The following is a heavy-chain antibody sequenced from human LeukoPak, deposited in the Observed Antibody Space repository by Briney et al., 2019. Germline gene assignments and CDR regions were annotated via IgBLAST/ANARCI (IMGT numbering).Heavy chain of an antibody. CDR3: ATTGTTVTTGYYYMDV. D-gene: IGHD4-11*01. CDR1: GYPLTELS. J-gene: IGHJ6*03. CDR2: FDPEDGET. V-gene: IGHV1-24*01. Sequence: GASVKVSCKVSGYPLTELSMHWVRQAPGKGLEWMGGFDPEDGETIYAQKFQGRVTMTEDTSTDTAYMELSSLRSEDTAVYYCATTGTTVTTGYYYMDVWGKGTTVTVSS.